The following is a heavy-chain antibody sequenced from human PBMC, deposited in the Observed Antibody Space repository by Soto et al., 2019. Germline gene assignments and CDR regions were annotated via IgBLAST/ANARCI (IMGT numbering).Heavy chain of an antibody. CDR1: GPSINSSRCH. D-gene: IGHD6-13*01. J-gene: IGHJ6*02. CDR3: ARLRGQQLVLWDYYYYGMDV. V-gene: IGHV4-39*01. CDR2: IKYSGTT. Sequence: SDTLSLTCTVDGPSINSSRCHCAWIRQPPGKGLEWIASIKYSGTTFYNPSLKSRVTLSVDTSKNQFALKLSSVTAAETAVYYCARLRGQQLVLWDYYYYGMDVWGQGTTVT.